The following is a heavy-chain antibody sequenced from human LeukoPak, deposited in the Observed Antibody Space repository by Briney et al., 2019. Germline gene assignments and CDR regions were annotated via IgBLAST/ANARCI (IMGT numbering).Heavy chain of an antibody. CDR3: AKDPRYYYGSGTYHPSYYFDY. J-gene: IGHJ4*02. CDR2: ISSSGSTI. CDR1: GFTFSDYY. Sequence: GGSLRLSCAASGFTFSDYYMSWIRQAPGKGLEWVSYISSSGSTIYYADSVKGRFTISRDNAKNSLYLQMSSLRAEDTAVYYCAKDPRYYYGSGTYHPSYYFDYWGQGTLVTVSS. D-gene: IGHD3-10*01. V-gene: IGHV3-11*01.